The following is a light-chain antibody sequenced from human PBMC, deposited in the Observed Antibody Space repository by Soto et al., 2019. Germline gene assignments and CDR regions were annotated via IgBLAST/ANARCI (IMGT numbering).Light chain of an antibody. CDR2: LAS. J-gene: IGKJ5*01. CDR1: QSLLYSDGDNY. Sequence: DIVMTQSPLSLGVTPGEPASISCRSSQSLLYSDGDNYLDWYLQKPGQSPQLLIYLASNRTSGVNARSGVSERGSYFTLNIRRVQAEDVGLCYCMQALQCRSSVGQGTRL. CDR3: MQALQCRSS. V-gene: IGKV2-28*01.